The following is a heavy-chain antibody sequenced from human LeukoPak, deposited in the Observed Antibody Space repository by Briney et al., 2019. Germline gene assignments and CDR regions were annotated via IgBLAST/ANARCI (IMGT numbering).Heavy chain of an antibody. Sequence: PGGSLRLSCAASGFTFSSYGMHWVRQAPGKGLEWVAVIWYDGSNKYYADSVKGRFTISRDNSKNTLYLQMNSLRAEDTAVYYCARDFEQQLVHSYYFDYWGQGTLVTVSS. CDR2: IWYDGSNK. CDR1: GFTFSSYG. J-gene: IGHJ4*02. D-gene: IGHD6-13*01. V-gene: IGHV3-33*01. CDR3: ARDFEQQLVHSYYFDY.